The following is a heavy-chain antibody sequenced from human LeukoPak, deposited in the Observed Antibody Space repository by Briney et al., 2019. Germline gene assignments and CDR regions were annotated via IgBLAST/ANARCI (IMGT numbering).Heavy chain of an antibody. CDR3: ARDHSGSSYFDY. V-gene: IGHV3-66*02. CDR1: GFTVSSNY. CDR2: IYSGGST. J-gene: IGHJ4*02. D-gene: IGHD1-26*01. Sequence: GGSLRLSCAASGFTVSSNYMSWVRQAPGKGLEWVSVIYSGGSTYYADSVKGRFTISRDNSKNTLCLQMNSLRAEDTAVYYCARDHSGSSYFDYWGQGTLVTVSS.